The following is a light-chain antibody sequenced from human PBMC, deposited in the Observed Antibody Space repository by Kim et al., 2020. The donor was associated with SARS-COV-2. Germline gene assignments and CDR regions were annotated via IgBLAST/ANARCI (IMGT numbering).Light chain of an antibody. V-gene: IGLV7-46*01. CDR1: TGAVTSGHY. CDR2: DTS. J-gene: IGLJ3*02. CDR3: LLSYGGASWV. Sequence: QAVVTQEPSLTVSPGGTVTLTCGSSTGAVTSGHYPYWFQQKPGQAPRTLIYDTSNKHSWTPARFSGSLLGGKAALTLSGAQPEDEAEYYCLLSYGGASWVFGGGTQLTVL.